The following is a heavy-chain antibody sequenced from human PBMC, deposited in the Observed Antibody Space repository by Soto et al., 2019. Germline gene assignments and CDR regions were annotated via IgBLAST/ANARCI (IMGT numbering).Heavy chain of an antibody. CDR3: ASRDPGSSFDY. D-gene: IGHD2-2*01. CDR1: GGSFTRNNR. Sequence: PSETLSLTCAVSGGSFTRNNRWTCVRQPPGQGLEWIGEIYRTGSTNYTPSLKSRVTISLDKSENQLSLKVTSLTAADTAVYYCASRDPGSSFDYWGQGTLVTVSS. J-gene: IGHJ4*02. CDR2: IYRTGST. V-gene: IGHV4-4*02.